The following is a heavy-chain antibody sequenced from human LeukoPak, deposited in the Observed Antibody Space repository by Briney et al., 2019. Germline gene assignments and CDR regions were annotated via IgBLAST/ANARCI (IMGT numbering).Heavy chain of an antibody. CDR1: GFPFSSYY. Sequence: GESLTLSCAASGFPFSSYYTNWLRQAPGKGLEWVSYIISSSSYIYYEESVKGRVTISRDNAKNSLYLQMNCLSAEDTAVYYCASLRAWGTTGTTHYYYGMDVWGKGTTVTVSS. CDR3: ASLRAWGTTGTTHYYYGMDV. D-gene: IGHD1-1*01. V-gene: IGHV3-21*01. CDR2: IISSSSYI. J-gene: IGHJ6*04.